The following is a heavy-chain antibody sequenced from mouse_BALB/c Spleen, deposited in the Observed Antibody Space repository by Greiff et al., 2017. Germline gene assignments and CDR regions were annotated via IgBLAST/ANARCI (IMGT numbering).Heavy chain of an antibody. D-gene: IGHD2-10*01. CDR2: IWAGGST. CDR3: ARALPPYYYAMDY. Sequence: VMLVESGPGLVAPSQSLSITCTVSGFSLTSYGVHWVRQPPGKGLEWLGVIWAGGSTNYNSALMSRLSISKDNSKSQVFLKMNSLQTDDTAMYYCARALPPYYYAMDYWGQGTSVTVSS. V-gene: IGHV2-9*02. J-gene: IGHJ4*01. CDR1: GFSLTSYG.